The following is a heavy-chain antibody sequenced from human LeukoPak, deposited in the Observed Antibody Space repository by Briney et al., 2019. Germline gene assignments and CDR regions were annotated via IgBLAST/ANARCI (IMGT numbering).Heavy chain of an antibody. Sequence: PSQTLSLTCTVSGGSISSGSYYWSWIRQPAGKGLEWIGRIYTSGSTNYNPSLKSRVTISVDTSKNQFSLKLSSVTAADTAVYYCAREGPLYGLNYYSMDVWGQGTTVTVSS. CDR2: IYTSGST. V-gene: IGHV4-61*02. J-gene: IGHJ6*02. D-gene: IGHD4-17*01. CDR3: AREGPLYGLNYYSMDV. CDR1: GGSISSGSYY.